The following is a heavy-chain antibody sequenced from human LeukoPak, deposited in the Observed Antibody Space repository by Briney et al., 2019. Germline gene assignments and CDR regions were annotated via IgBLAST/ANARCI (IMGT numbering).Heavy chain of an antibody. CDR2: ISYDGSNK. J-gene: IGHJ4*02. Sequence: PGRSLRLSCAASGFTFSSYGMHWVRQAPGKGLEGVAVISYDGSNKYYADSVKGRFTISRDNSKNTLYLQMNSLRAEDTAVYYCARNYDSRNPGDYWGQGTLVTVSS. D-gene: IGHD3-22*01. CDR3: ARNYDSRNPGDY. V-gene: IGHV3-30*03. CDR1: GFTFSSYG.